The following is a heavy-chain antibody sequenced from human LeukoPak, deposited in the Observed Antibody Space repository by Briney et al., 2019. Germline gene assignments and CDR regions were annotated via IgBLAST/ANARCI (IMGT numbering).Heavy chain of an antibody. V-gene: IGHV5-51*01. CDR2: IYPGDSHI. D-gene: IGHD2-15*01. CDR3: ARLAFSYCSGGACSRFDY. J-gene: IGHJ4*01. Sequence: GESLKISCQGSGYSFTTYWIAWVRQIPGRGLEWMGIIYPGDSHIRYSPFFEGQVTISADKSIGTAYLQWSSLKASDTAMYYCARLAFSYCSGGACSRFDYWGHGTLVTVSS. CDR1: GYSFTTYW.